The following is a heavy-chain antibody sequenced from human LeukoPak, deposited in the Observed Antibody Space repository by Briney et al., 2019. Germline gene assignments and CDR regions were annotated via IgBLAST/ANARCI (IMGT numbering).Heavy chain of an antibody. D-gene: IGHD3-10*01. Sequence: PGGSLRLSCTASGFTFSSYTMNWVRQAPGKGLEWVSSISSSSSYIYDADSVKGRFTISRDNAKNSLYLQMNSLRAEDTAVYYCARDKSSRIKVIIRYYYGIDVWGQGTTVTVSS. CDR2: ISSSSSYI. CDR1: GFTFSSYT. J-gene: IGHJ6*02. V-gene: IGHV3-21*01. CDR3: ARDKSSRIKVIIRYYYGIDV.